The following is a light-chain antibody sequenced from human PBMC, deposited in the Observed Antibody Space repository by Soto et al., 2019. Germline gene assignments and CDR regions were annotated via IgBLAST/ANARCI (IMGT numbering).Light chain of an antibody. Sequence: EIVLTQSPGTLSLSSGERATLSCRASQSVRSNYLAWYQQKPGQAPRLLIYGASSRPTGIPDRFGGSGSGTDFTLTISRLEPEDFAVYYCQPYASPPLTFGGGTKVEIK. V-gene: IGKV3-20*01. CDR1: QSVRSNY. CDR3: QPYASPPLT. J-gene: IGKJ4*01. CDR2: GAS.